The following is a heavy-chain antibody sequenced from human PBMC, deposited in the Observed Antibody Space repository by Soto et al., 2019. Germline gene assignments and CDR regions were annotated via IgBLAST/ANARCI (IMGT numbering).Heavy chain of an antibody. V-gene: IGHV1-2*04. CDR3: ARDIVGSGYSGYGYYGMDV. CDR1: GYTFTGYY. Sequence: GASVKVSCKASGYTFTGYYMHWVRQAPGQGLEWMGWINPNSGGTNYAQKFQGWVTMTRDTSISTAYMELSRLKSDDTAVYYCARDIVGSGYSGYGYYGMDVWGQGTTVTVS. D-gene: IGHD5-12*01. J-gene: IGHJ6*02. CDR2: INPNSGGT.